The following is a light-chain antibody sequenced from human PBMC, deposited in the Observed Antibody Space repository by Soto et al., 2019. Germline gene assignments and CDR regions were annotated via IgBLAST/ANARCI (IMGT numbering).Light chain of an antibody. V-gene: IGKV1-27*01. Sequence: DIQMTQSPSSLSSSVGDRVTITCRASQGISNYLYWYHQKAGKDPKVLINSASTLQPGVPSRFTGSGSGTDFTLTISSLQPEDVATYYCQKYTSAPLTFGGGTKVEIK. CDR1: QGISNY. CDR3: QKYTSAPLT. CDR2: SAS. J-gene: IGKJ4*01.